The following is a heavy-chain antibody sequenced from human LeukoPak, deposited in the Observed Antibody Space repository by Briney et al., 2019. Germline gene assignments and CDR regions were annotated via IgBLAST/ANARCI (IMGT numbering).Heavy chain of an antibody. V-gene: IGHV3-30*18. CDR1: GFTFSTYG. D-gene: IGHD5-18*01. CDR3: AKPLDVTTPMDGFDY. Sequence: GGSLRLSCAASGFTFSTYGMHWVRQAPGKGLEWVALISFDGRNKYYADSMKGRFTISRDNSKITLYLQMNSLRTEDTAVYYCAKPLDVTTPMDGFDYWGQGTLVTVSS. J-gene: IGHJ4*02. CDR2: ISFDGRNK.